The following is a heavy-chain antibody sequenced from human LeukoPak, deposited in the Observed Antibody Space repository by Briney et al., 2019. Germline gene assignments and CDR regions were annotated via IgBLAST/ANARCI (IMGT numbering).Heavy chain of an antibody. D-gene: IGHD1-26*01. Sequence: GGSLRLSCAASGFTFSDYYMSWIRQAPGKGLEWVSYISSSSSYTNYADSVKGRFTISRGNAKNSLYLQMNSLRAEDTAVYYCARDHSGSYKYYFDYWGQGTLVTVSS. J-gene: IGHJ4*02. CDR3: ARDHSGSYKYYFDY. CDR2: ISSSSSYT. CDR1: GFTFSDYY. V-gene: IGHV3-11*06.